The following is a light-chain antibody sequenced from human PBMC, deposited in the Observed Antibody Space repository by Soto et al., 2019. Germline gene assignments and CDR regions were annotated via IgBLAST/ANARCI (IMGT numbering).Light chain of an antibody. CDR2: GGN. CDR3: QSYDADNYVV. V-gene: IGLV6-57*04. CDR1: RGSFASDS. J-gene: IGLJ2*01. Sequence: NFMLTQPHSVSESPGKTAVISCTRSRGSFASDSVQWYQQRPGSAPTTVIFGGNQRPSGVSDRFSASIDSSSKSASLTISGLQTEDEADYYCQSYDADNYVVFGGGTKLTVL.